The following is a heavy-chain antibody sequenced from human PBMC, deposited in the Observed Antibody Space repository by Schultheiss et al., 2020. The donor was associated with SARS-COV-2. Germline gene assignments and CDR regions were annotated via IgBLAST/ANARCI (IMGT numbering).Heavy chain of an antibody. CDR3: AKARRGYSYGFYYYAMDV. J-gene: IGHJ6*02. V-gene: IGHV3-74*01. CDR2: INSDGSST. CDR1: GFTFGDYA. Sequence: GGSLRLSCSTSGFTFGDYALTWVRQAPGKGLVWVSRINSDGSSTSYADSVKGRFTISRDNSKNTLYLQMNSLRAEDTAVYYCAKARRGYSYGFYYYAMDVWGQGTTVTVSS. D-gene: IGHD5-18*01.